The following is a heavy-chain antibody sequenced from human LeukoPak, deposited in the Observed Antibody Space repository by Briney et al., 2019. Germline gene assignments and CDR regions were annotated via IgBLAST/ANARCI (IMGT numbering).Heavy chain of an antibody. CDR2: INPNSGGT. D-gene: IGHD2-2*01. V-gene: IGHV1-2*02. CDR1: GYTFTGYY. J-gene: IGHJ5*02. CDR3: ASTPTRSDCSSTSCYSNNWFDP. Sequence: ASVKVSCKASGYTFTGYYMDWVRQAPGQGLEWMGWINPNSGGTNYAQKFQGRVTMTRDTSISTAYMELSRLRSDDTAVYYCASTPTRSDCSSTSCYSNNWFDPWGQGTLVTVSS.